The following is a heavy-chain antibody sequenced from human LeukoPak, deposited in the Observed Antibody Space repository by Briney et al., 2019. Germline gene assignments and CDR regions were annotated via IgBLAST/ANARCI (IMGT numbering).Heavy chain of an antibody. V-gene: IGHV3-30*18. CDR1: GFTFSSYG. CDR3: VKDMKIKAAGYYFDY. J-gene: IGHJ4*02. CDR2: IANDGRDK. D-gene: IGHD6-13*01. Sequence: GGSLRLSCAASGFTFSSYGMHWVRQAPGKGLEWVAVIANDGRDKKYADSARGRFTISRDNSKNTVYLQMNSLRAEDTAVFYCVKDMKIKAAGYYFDYWGQGTLVTVSS.